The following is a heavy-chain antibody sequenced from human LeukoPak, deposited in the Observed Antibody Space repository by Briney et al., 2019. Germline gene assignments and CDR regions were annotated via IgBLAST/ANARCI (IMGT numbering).Heavy chain of an antibody. V-gene: IGHV4-4*07. CDR2: IFTGVSA. D-gene: IGHD3-22*01. CDR3: ARVDYDSSGHFDY. J-gene: IGHJ4*02. Sequence: PETLSLTCTVSRGSTSSYYWSGIRQPAGKGLEWIGRIFTGVSAHYNPSLQSRVTMSIDTSKNQISLNLRSVTAADTAVYYCARVDYDSSGHFDYWGQGTLVTVSS. CDR1: RGSTSSYY.